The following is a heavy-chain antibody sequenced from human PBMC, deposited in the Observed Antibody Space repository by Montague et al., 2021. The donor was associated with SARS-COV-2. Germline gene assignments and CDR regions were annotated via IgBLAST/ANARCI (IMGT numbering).Heavy chain of an antibody. CDR2: IYSGSST. J-gene: IGHJ6*02. Sequence: SLRLSCAASGLTVSSNYMSWVRQAPGKGLEWVSVIYSGSSTYYADSVKGRFTISRDNSKNTLYLQMNSLRDEDTAVYYCARDSYGMDVWGQGTTVTVSS. CDR1: GLTVSSNY. V-gene: IGHV3-66*02. CDR3: ARDSYGMDV.